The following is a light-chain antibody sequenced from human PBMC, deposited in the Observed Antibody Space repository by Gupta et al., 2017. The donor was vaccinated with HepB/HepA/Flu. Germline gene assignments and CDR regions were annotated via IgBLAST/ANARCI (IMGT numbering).Light chain of an antibody. J-gene: IGLJ2*01. Sequence: QLVLTQSPSASASLGASVKLTCTLSSGHSSYAIAWHQQQPEKGPRYLMKLNSDGSHSTGDGIPDRFSGSSSGADRYLTIARRQAEDEDDYYCQTWGTGIVVFGGGTKLTVL. V-gene: IGLV4-69*01. CDR3: QTWGTGIVV. CDR1: SGHSSYA. CDR2: LNSDGSH.